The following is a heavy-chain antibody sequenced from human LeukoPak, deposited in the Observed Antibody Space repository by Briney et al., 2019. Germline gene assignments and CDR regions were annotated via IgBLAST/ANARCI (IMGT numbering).Heavy chain of an antibody. J-gene: IGHJ6*03. V-gene: IGHV4-59*01. CDR1: GGSISSYY. D-gene: IGHD3-22*01. CDR2: IYYSGST. Sequence: SETLSLTCTVSGGSISSYYWSWIRQPPGKGLEWIGYIYYSGSTNYNPSLKSRVTISVDTSKNQFSLKLSSVTAADTAVYYCARGRYDSSGTARAYYYYMDVWGKGTTVTVSS. CDR3: ARGRYDSSGTARAYYYYMDV.